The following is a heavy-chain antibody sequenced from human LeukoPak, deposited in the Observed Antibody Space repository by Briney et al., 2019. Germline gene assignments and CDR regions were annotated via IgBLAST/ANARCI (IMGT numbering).Heavy chain of an antibody. Sequence: GGSLRLSCAASGFTFSSYSMNWVRQAPGKVLEWVSSISSSSSYIYYADSVKGRFTISRDNAKNSQYLQMNSLRAEDTAVYYCARGHYDFWSGYFPQVDDYWGQGTLVTVSS. D-gene: IGHD3-3*01. J-gene: IGHJ4*02. CDR2: ISSSSSYI. CDR1: GFTFSSYS. CDR3: ARGHYDFWSGYFPQVDDY. V-gene: IGHV3-21*01.